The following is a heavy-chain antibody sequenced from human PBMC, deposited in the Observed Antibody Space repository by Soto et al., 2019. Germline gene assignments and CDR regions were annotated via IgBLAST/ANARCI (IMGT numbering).Heavy chain of an antibody. CDR2: ISAYNGNT. CDR3: ARARYCSGGSSATCYFDY. D-gene: IGHD2-15*01. J-gene: IGHJ4*02. V-gene: IGHV1-18*01. CDR1: GYTFTSYG. Sequence: ASVKVSCKASGYTFTSYGISWVRQAPGQGLEWMGWISAYNGNTNYAQKLQGRVTMTTDTSTSTAYMELRSLRSDDTAVYYCARARYCSGGSSATCYFDYWGQGTLVTVSS.